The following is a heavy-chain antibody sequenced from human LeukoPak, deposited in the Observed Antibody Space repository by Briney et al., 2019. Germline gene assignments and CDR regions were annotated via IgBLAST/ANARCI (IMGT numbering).Heavy chain of an antibody. CDR3: ARGPYYYDSSGYGCDY. D-gene: IGHD3-22*01. J-gene: IGHJ4*02. CDR1: GYTFTSYD. Sequence: GASVKVSCKASGYTFTSYDINWVRQATGQGLEWMGWMNPNSGNTGYAQKFQGRVTITRNTSISTAYMELSSLRSEDTAVYYYARGPYYYDSSGYGCDYWGQGTLVTVSS. V-gene: IGHV1-8*03. CDR2: MNPNSGNT.